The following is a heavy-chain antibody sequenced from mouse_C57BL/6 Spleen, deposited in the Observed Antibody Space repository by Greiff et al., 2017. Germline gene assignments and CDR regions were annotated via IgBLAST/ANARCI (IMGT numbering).Heavy chain of an antibody. CDR3: GEGAGSYYFDY. Sequence: EVHLVESGAELVKPGASVKLSCTASGFTFKDYYMDWVKQRPEQGLEWIGRIDPEDGETKYASKFQGKATITADTSSNTAYLQLSSLTSEDIADCACGEGAGSYYFDYWGQGTTLTVSS. V-gene: IGHV14-2*01. CDR1: GFTFKDYY. D-gene: IGHD3-2*02. CDR2: IDPEDGET. J-gene: IGHJ2*01.